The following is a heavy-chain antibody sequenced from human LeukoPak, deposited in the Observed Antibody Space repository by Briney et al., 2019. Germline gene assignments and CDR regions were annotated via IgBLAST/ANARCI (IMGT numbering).Heavy chain of an antibody. CDR3: AREAARPSYYYYYYMDV. Sequence: GGSLRLSCAASGFTFTSFAISWVRQAPGKGLEWVSDVSVSGNNTDYADSVKGRFTISRDNSKNTLYLQMNSLRAEDTAIYYCAREAARPSYYYYYYMDVWGTGTTVTVSS. J-gene: IGHJ6*03. D-gene: IGHD6-6*01. CDR1: GFTFTSFA. V-gene: IGHV3-23*01. CDR2: VSVSGNNT.